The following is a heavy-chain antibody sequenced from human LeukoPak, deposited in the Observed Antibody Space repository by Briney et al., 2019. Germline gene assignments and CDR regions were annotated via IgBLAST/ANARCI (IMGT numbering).Heavy chain of an antibody. V-gene: IGHV3-23*01. Sequence: PGGSLRPSCAASGFTFSSYAMSWVRQAPGKGLEWVSAISGSGGSTYYADSVKGRFTISRDNSKNTLYLQMNSLRAEDTAVYYCAKDPMFGDYVGGVDYWGQGTLVTVSS. CDR1: GFTFSSYA. D-gene: IGHD3-10*02. CDR3: AKDPMFGDYVGGVDY. J-gene: IGHJ4*02. CDR2: ISGSGGST.